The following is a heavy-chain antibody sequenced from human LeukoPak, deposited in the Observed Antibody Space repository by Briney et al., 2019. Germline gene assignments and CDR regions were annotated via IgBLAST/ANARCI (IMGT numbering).Heavy chain of an antibody. CDR2: INTNSGNL. CDR3: ARSAMAAAWSDF. J-gene: IGHJ4*02. V-gene: IGHV7-4-1*02. Sequence: ASVNVSCKASGYTFTSHAMSWLPQAPRQGREWWGWINTNSGNLTHAPDFTGRFVFSLDTSVSTAYLQINSLKAEDTAVYFCARSAMAAAWSDFWGQGTLVTVSS. CDR1: GYTFTSHA. D-gene: IGHD6-25*01.